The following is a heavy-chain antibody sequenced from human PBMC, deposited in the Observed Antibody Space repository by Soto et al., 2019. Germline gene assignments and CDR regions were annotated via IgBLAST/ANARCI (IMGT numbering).Heavy chain of an antibody. D-gene: IGHD6-6*01. V-gene: IGHV3-7*01. Sequence: EVQLVESGGGLVQPGGSLRLSCAASGFTFSSYWMSWVRQAPGKGLEWVANIKQDGSEKDYVDSVKGRFTISRDNAKNSLYLQMNILRAEDTAVYYCARSIAARLNWFDPWGQGTLVTVSS. CDR1: GFTFSSYW. CDR2: IKQDGSEK. CDR3: ARSIAARLNWFDP. J-gene: IGHJ5*02.